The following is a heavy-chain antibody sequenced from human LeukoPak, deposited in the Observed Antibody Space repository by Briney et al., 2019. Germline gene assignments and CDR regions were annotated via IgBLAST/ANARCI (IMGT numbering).Heavy chain of an antibody. CDR3: AGQVGSPYFDY. Sequence: ASVKVSCKASGYTFTSYGISWVRQAPGQGLEWMGWISAYNGNTNYAQKLQGRVTMTTDTSTSTAYMELSSLRSEDTAVYYCAGQVGSPYFDYWDQGTLVTVSS. CDR2: ISAYNGNT. J-gene: IGHJ4*02. CDR1: GYTFTSYG. V-gene: IGHV1-18*01. D-gene: IGHD6-13*01.